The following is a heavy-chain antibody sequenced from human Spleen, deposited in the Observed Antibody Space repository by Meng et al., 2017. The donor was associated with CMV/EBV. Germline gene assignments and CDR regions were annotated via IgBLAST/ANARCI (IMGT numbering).Heavy chain of an antibody. J-gene: IGHJ4*02. CDR2: IIPTLAIT. CDR3: ATEYCTSASCYKGDYLDY. CDR1: PFSTYN. D-gene: IGHD2-2*02. V-gene: IGHV1-69*04. Sequence: PFSTYNISWVRQAPGQGLDWVGRIIPTLAITNYAQNFQGRVTFTADLSTSTVYMELTSLRSDDTAMYYCATEYCTSASCYKGDYLDYWGQGTLVTVSS.